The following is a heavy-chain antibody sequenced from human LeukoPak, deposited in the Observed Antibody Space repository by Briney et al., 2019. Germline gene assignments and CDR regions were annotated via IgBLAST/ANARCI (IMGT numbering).Heavy chain of an antibody. CDR2: ISSSSSYI. Sequence: GGSLRLSCAASGFTFSSYSMNWVRQAPGKGLEWVSSISSSSSYIYYADSVKGRFTISRDNAKNSLYLQMNSLRAEDTAVYYCARGARIVATILGYYMDVWGKGTTVTVSS. J-gene: IGHJ6*03. D-gene: IGHD5-12*01. V-gene: IGHV3-21*01. CDR3: ARGARIVATILGYYMDV. CDR1: GFTFSSYS.